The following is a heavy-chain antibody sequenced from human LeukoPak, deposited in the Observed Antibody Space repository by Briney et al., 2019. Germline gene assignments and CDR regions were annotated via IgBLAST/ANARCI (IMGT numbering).Heavy chain of an antibody. Sequence: PGGSLRLSCAASGFTLSSYWMSWVRQAPGKGLEWVANIKQDGSEKYYADSVKGRFTISRDNAKNSLYLQMNSLRAEDTAVYYCASDDQGQFDYWGQGTLVTVSS. CDR1: GFTLSSYW. CDR2: IKQDGSEK. J-gene: IGHJ4*02. V-gene: IGHV3-7*03. CDR3: ASDDQGQFDY.